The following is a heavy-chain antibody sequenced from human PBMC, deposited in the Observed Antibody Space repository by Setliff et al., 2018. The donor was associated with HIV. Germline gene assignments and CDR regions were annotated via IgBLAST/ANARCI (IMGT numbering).Heavy chain of an antibody. Sequence: SETLSLTCTVSGGSISSSSYYWDWIRQPPGKILEWVGSIFCTGSTNYRPSLESRVIVSLDTSKNQFSLRLSSVTAADTAVYYCARHPPHDSTWPYYYDGMDVWGQGTTVTVSS. CDR2: IFCTGST. J-gene: IGHJ6*02. CDR3: ARHPPHDSTWPYYYDGMDV. D-gene: IGHD6-13*01. CDR1: GGSISSSSYY. V-gene: IGHV4-39*01.